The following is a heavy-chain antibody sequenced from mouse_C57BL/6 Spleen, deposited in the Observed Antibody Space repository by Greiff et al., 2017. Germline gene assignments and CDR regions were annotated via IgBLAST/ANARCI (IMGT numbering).Heavy chain of an antibody. CDR1: GYTFTDSN. CDR2: INPHKGGT. Sequence: EVQLQQSGPELVKPGASVQIPCKASGYTFTDSNMDWVKQSNGKSLEWIGDINPHKGGTIYNQKFKGKAPVPVDKSSSTAYMELRSLTSEDTAVYYCARSRQLRLPFDYGGQGATLTVSS. D-gene: IGHD3-2*02. CDR3: ARSRQLRLPFDY. J-gene: IGHJ2*01. V-gene: IGHV1-18*01.